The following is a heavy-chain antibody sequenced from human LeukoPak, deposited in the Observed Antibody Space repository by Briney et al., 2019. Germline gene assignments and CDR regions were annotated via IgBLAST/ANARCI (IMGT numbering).Heavy chain of an antibody. CDR1: GYAFSTYG. V-gene: IGHV1-18*01. CDR3: ARGKKYGDYGAAFDI. CDR2: ISAYNRNT. D-gene: IGHD4-17*01. J-gene: IGHJ3*02. Sequence: ASVKVSCKASGYAFSTYGLSWVRQAPGQGLEWIGWISAYNRNTNYAQNLQGRVTMTTDTSTSTAYMELRSLRSDDTAVYYCARGKKYGDYGAAFDIWGQGTMVTVSS.